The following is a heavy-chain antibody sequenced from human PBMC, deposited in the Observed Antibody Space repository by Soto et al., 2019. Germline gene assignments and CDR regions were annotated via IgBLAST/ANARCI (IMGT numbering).Heavy chain of an antibody. Sequence: GGSLRLSCAASGFTFSSYGMHWVRQAPGKGLEWVAVISYDGSNKYYADSVKGRFTISRDNSKNTLYLQMNRLRAEDTAVYYCAKDITIFGPPPGLYYYGMDVWGQGTTVTVSS. J-gene: IGHJ6*02. D-gene: IGHD3-3*01. CDR1: GFTFSSYG. CDR3: AKDITIFGPPPGLYYYGMDV. V-gene: IGHV3-30*18. CDR2: ISYDGSNK.